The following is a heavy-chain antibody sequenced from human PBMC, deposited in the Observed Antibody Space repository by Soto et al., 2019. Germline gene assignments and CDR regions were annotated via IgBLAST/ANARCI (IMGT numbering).Heavy chain of an antibody. CDR3: TSSFCRSSGCYDH. J-gene: IGHJ4*02. D-gene: IGHD2-2*01. V-gene: IGHV3-73*01. Sequence: VQRAESGGGLVPPGGSLKLSCEVSDFTFSGSAMNWFRQASGKGLEWLGRIRSKTNNYATSYAASVRGRFTISRDDSRNRAYLQMNGLKADDTAMYYCTSSFCRSSGCYDHWGQGTPVTVS. CDR2: IRSKTNNYAT. CDR1: DFTFSGSA.